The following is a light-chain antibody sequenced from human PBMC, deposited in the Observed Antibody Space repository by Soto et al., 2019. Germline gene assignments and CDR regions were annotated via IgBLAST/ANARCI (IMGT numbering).Light chain of an antibody. CDR2: AAS. CDR1: HGISNY. V-gene: IGKV1-27*01. Sequence: DIQMTQSPSSLSASVGDRVTITCRASHGISNYLAWYQQKPGKVPKLLIYAASTLQSGVPSRFSGSGSGTDFTLTISSLQPEDVATYYCQKYNRAPRTFGQGTQV. CDR3: QKYNRAPRT. J-gene: IGKJ1*01.